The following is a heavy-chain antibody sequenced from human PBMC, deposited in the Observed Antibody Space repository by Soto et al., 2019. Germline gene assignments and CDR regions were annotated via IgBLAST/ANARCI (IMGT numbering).Heavy chain of an antibody. CDR3: ARSSEDIVLMVYAILVAFDI. CDR2: TYYRSKWYN. Sequence: SQTLSLTCAISGDSVSSNSAAWNWIRQSPSRGREWLGRTYYRSKWYNDYAVSVKSRITINPDTSKNQFSLQLNSVTPEDTAVYYCARSSEDIVLMVYAILVAFDIWGQGTMVTVSS. CDR1: GDSVSSNSAA. D-gene: IGHD2-8*01. J-gene: IGHJ3*02. V-gene: IGHV6-1*01.